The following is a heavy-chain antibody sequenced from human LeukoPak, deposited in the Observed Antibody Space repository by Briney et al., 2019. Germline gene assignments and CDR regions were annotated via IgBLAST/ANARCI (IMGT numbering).Heavy chain of an antibody. V-gene: IGHV6-1*01. J-gene: IGHJ3*01. CDR1: GDTVSGNSAA. CDR3: ARGFALDF. Sequence: SQTLSLTCAISGDTVSGNSAAWNWISQSPSRCLEWLVRTYYRSKWYNDNPVSGKNRITICPRTSNNQFSLQLNSVTADDTAVYYCARGFALDFWGQRAIFTVSS. CDR2: TYYRSKWYN.